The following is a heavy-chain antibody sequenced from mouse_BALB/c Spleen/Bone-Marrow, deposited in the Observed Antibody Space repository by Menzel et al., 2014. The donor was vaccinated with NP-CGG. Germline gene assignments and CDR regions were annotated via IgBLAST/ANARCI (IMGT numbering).Heavy chain of an antibody. J-gene: IGHJ1*01. V-gene: IGHV1S81*02. CDR3: TRSGFYGYGSYFDV. CDR2: INPSNGVT. CDR1: GYTFTNYY. D-gene: IGHD2-2*01. Sequence: QVQLQQSGAELVKPGASVKLSCKVSGYTFTNYYVYWVKQRPGQGFEWIGEINPSNGVTNFNEKSMSKATLTVDSSSSTAYMHLSSLTSEDSAVYYCTRSGFYGYGSYFDVWGAGTTVTVSS.